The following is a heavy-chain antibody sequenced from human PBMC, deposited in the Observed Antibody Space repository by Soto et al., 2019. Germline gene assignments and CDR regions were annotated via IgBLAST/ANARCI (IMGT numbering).Heavy chain of an antibody. D-gene: IGHD3-9*01. J-gene: IGHJ4*02. CDR3: TTGIYYDILTGYHNIAY. V-gene: IGHV3-15*01. CDR1: GFNLSHPW. Sequence: GGSLRLSCVASGFNLSHPWMTWVRQAAGKGLEWVGRIKSKTDGGTADYAAPVKGRATISRDDSKNTVYLQMNSLKTEDTAVYYCTTGIYYDILTGYHNIAYWGQGALVTVSS. CDR2: IKSKTDGGTA.